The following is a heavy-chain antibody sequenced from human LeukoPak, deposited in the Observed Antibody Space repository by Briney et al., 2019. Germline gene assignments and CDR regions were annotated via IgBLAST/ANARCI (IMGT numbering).Heavy chain of an antibody. J-gene: IGHJ6*03. D-gene: IGHD2-8*01. CDR3: AREVDVLMTQYYYMDV. CDR1: GFTFSSYI. V-gene: IGHV3-21*01. Sequence: GGSLRLSCAVSGFTFSSYIMTWVRQAPGKGLEWVSSISSSSSFIYYADSVRGRFSISRDNAKSSLYLQMNSLRAEDTAVYYCAREVDVLMTQYYYMDVWGKGTTVTVSS. CDR2: ISSSSSFI.